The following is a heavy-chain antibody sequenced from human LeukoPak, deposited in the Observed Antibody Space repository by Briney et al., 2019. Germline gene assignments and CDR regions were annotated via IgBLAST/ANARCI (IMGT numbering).Heavy chain of an antibody. D-gene: IGHD3-22*01. CDR3: ARDLDGYSPGTFDA. CDR1: GGSISGYF. CDR2: IYTSGST. Sequence: SETLSLTCSVSGGSISGYFWSWIRQPAGKGLEWIGRIYTSGSTNKNPSLKSRVTMSVDTSKNQFSLKVRSVTAADTAVYYCARDLDGYSPGTFDAWGQGTMVTVSS. V-gene: IGHV4-4*07. J-gene: IGHJ3*01.